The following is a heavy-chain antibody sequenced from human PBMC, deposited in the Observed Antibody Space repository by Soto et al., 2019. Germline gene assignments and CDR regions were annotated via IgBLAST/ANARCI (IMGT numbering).Heavy chain of an antibody. D-gene: IGHD3-22*01. Sequence: QVQLVQSGAEVKKPGSSVKVSCKASGGTFSSYAISWVRQAPGQGLEWMGGIIPIFGTANYAQKFQGRVTITADESTSTAYMEPSSLRSEDTAVYYCARTRHDSSGYYPRYDAFDIWGQGTMVTVSS. CDR2: IIPIFGTA. CDR3: ARTRHDSSGYYPRYDAFDI. CDR1: GGTFSSYA. J-gene: IGHJ3*02. V-gene: IGHV1-69*01.